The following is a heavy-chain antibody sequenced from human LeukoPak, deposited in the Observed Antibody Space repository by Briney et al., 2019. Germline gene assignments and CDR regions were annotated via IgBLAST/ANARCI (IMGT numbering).Heavy chain of an antibody. Sequence: SETLSLTCTVSGGSISSYYWSWIRQPPGKGLEWIGEINHSGSTNYNPSLKSRVTISVDTSKNQFSLKLSFVTAADTAVYYCARKGLTAGLDYWGQGALVTVSS. D-gene: IGHD5-18*01. J-gene: IGHJ4*02. CDR3: ARKGLTAGLDY. CDR1: GGSISSYY. V-gene: IGHV4-34*01. CDR2: INHSGST.